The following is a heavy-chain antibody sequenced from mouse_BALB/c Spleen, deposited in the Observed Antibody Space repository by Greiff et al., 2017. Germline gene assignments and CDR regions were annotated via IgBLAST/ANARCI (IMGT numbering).Heavy chain of an antibody. V-gene: IGHV1S56*01. J-gene: IGHJ1*01. CDR1: GYTFTSYY. Sequence: QVQLQQSGPELVKPGASVRISCKASGYTFTSYYIHWVKQRPGQGLEWIGWIYPGNVNTKYNEKFKGKATLTADKSSSTAYMQLSSLTSEDSAVYFCARTPPGYFDVWGAGTTVTVSS. CDR3: ARTPPGYFDV. CDR2: IYPGNVNT.